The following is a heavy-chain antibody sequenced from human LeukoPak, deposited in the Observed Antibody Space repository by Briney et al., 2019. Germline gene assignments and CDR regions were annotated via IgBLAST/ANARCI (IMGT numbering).Heavy chain of an antibody. V-gene: IGHV4-39*02. Sequence: SETLSLTCTVSGGSISSSSYYWGWIRQPPGKGLEWIGSIYYSGSTYYNPSLKSRVTISVDTSKNQFSLKLSSVTAADTAVYYCARDEYSSSGDYWGQGTLVTVSS. CDR2: IYYSGST. CDR3: ARDEYSSSGDY. J-gene: IGHJ4*02. CDR1: GGSISSSSYY. D-gene: IGHD6-6*01.